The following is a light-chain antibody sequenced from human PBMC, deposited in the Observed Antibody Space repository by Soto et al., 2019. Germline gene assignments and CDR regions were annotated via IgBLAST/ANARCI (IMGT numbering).Light chain of an antibody. CDR2: GAS. Sequence: EIVMTQAPATLSVSPGERATLSCRASQRVSSNFAWYQQKPGQPPRLLIYGASTRATGIPARFSGSGSETEFTLTISSLQSEDFAVYYCQQYNNWPPWTFGQGTKVEIK. J-gene: IGKJ1*01. CDR3: QQYNNWPPWT. V-gene: IGKV3-15*01. CDR1: QRVSSN.